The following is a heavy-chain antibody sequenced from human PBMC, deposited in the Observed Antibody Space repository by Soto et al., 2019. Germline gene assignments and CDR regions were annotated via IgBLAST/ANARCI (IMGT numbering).Heavy chain of an antibody. D-gene: IGHD6-6*01. CDR2: ISHSGST. Sequence: SETLSLTCAVYGGSFSGYYWSWIRQPPGKGLEWIGEISHSGSTNYNPSLKSRVTISVDTSKNQFSLKLSSVTAADTAVYYCARSLAARAYYGMDVWGQGTTVTVSS. CDR1: GGSFSGYY. V-gene: IGHV4-34*01. CDR3: ARSLAARAYYGMDV. J-gene: IGHJ6*02.